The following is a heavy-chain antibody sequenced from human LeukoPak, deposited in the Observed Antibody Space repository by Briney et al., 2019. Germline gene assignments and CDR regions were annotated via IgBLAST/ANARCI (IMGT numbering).Heavy chain of an antibody. Sequence: GGSLRLPCAASGFTFSSYAMSWVRQAPGKGLEWVLAISGSGGSTYYADSVKGRFTISRDNSKNTLYLQMNSLRAEDTAVYYCAKASLSGLPITAGFDYWGQGTLVTVSS. V-gene: IGHV3-23*01. CDR2: ISGSGGST. J-gene: IGHJ4*02. CDR3: AKASLSGLPITAGFDY. CDR1: GFTFSSYA. D-gene: IGHD2-21*02.